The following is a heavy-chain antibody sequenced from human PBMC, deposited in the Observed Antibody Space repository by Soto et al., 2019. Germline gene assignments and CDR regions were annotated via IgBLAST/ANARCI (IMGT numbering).Heavy chain of an antibody. V-gene: IGHV5-51*01. CDR1: GYDFTNYW. J-gene: IGHJ4*02. D-gene: IGHD2-2*01. Sequence: GESLKISCKGSGYDFTNYWIGWVRQMPGKGLEWMGIIYPGDSGSRYSPSLQGQVTISADKSISTAYLQWSSLKASDTAIYYCARRARGYCSTTSCLFDYWGQGTLVTVSS. CDR2: IYPGDSGS. CDR3: ARRARGYCSTTSCLFDY.